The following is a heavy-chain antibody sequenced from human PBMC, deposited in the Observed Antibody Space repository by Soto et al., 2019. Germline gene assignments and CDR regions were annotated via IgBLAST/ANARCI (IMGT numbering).Heavy chain of an antibody. Sequence: GGSLRLSCAASGFTFSSYAMSWARQAPGTGLEWVSAISGSGGSTYYADSVKGRFSISRDNSKNTLYLQMNRLRAEDTAVYYCAKDRSIYCSGGSCYPLYWGQGTLVTVSS. J-gene: IGHJ4*02. V-gene: IGHV3-23*01. D-gene: IGHD2-15*01. CDR1: GFTFSSYA. CDR3: AKDRSIYCSGGSCYPLY. CDR2: ISGSGGST.